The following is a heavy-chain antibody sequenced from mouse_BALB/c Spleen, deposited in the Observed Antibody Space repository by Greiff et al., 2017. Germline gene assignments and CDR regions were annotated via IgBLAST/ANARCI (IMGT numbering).Heavy chain of an antibody. CDR1: GFNIKDTY. CDR2: IDPANGNT. V-gene: IGHV14-3*02. CDR3: AREGNWDFDY. D-gene: IGHD4-1*01. Sequence: VHVKQSGAELVKPGASVKLSCTASGFNIKDTYMHWAKQRPEQGLEWIGRIDPANGNTKYDPKFQGKATITADTSSNTAYLQLSSLTSEDTAVYYCAREGNWDFDYWGQGTTLTVSS. J-gene: IGHJ2*01.